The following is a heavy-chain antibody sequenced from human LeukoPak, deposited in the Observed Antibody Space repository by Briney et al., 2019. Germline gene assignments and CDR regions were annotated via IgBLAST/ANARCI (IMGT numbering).Heavy chain of an antibody. J-gene: IGHJ4*02. CDR1: GFTFSSYS. Sequence: GGSLRLSCAASGFTFSSYSMNWVRQAPGKGLEYVSAISSNGGSTYYANSVKGRFTISRDNSKNTLYLQMGSLRAEDMAVYYCARGTTVTPDYFDHWGQGTLVTVSS. D-gene: IGHD4-17*01. CDR2: ISSNGGST. V-gene: IGHV3-64*01. CDR3: ARGTTVTPDYFDH.